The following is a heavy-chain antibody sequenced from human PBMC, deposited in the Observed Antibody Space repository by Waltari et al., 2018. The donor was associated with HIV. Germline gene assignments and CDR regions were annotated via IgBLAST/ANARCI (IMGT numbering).Heavy chain of an antibody. CDR2: IYHSGNT. V-gene: IGHV4-38-2*01. CDR1: GYSISRGFY. CDR3: ARGGRYSSSLAELDF. J-gene: IGHJ4*02. D-gene: IGHD6-6*01. Sequence: QVQLQESGPGLVKPSEPLSPTCVFSGYSISRGFYWVWIGQPPGKGLEWIGSIYHSGNTFYSPSLKSRVTMSVDTSKNQFSLKLSSVTAADTAMYYCARGGRYSSSLAELDFWGQGTLVTVSS.